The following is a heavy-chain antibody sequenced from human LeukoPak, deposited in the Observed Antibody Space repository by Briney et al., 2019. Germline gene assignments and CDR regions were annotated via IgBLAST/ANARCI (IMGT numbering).Heavy chain of an antibody. J-gene: IGHJ4*02. D-gene: IGHD6-6*01. CDR3: ARGEIEYSSSSFDY. V-gene: IGHV4-34*01. CDR1: GGSFSGYY. Sequence: SETLSLTCAVYGGSFSGYYWSWIRQPPGKGLEWIGEINHSGSTNYNPSLKSRVTISVDTSKNQFSLKLSSVTAADAAVYYCARGEIEYSSSSFDYWGQGTLVTVSS. CDR2: INHSGST.